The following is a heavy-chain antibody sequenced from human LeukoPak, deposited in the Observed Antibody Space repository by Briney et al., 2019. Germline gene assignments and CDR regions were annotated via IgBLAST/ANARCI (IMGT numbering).Heavy chain of an antibody. CDR2: ISYDGSNK. D-gene: IGHD6-13*01. V-gene: IGHV3-30*18. CDR1: GSTFSSYG. J-gene: IGHJ4*02. CDR3: AKSGKSGAAVDY. Sequence: PGGSLRLSCAASGSTFSSYGMHWVRQAPGKGLEWVAVISYDGSNKYYADSVKGRFTISRDNSKNTLYLQMNSLRAEDTAVYYCAKSGKSGAAVDYWGQGTLVTVSS.